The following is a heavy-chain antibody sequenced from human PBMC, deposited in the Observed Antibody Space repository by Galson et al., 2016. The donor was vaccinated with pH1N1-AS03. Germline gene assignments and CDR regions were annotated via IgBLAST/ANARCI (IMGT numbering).Heavy chain of an antibody. CDR3: ARDASHSGSAWYYFDD. V-gene: IGHV3-7*03. CDR1: GFTFRDYW. Sequence: SLRLSCAASGFTFRDYWMHWVRQAPGKGLEFVAKIKGDGSEDYYVDSVRGRFTISRDNAKNSLFLQMNNLRDEDTAVYYCARDASHSGSAWYYFDDWGQGILVTVSS. CDR2: IKGDGSED. D-gene: IGHD6-19*01. J-gene: IGHJ4*02.